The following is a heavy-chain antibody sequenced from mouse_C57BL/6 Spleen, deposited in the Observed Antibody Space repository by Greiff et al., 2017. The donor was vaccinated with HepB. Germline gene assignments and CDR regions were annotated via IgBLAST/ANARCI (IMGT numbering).Heavy chain of an antibody. D-gene: IGHD1-1*01. V-gene: IGHV3-6*01. CDR1: GYSITSGYY. Sequence: DVQLQESGPGLVKPSQSLSLTCSVTGYSITSGYYWNWIRQFPGNKLEWMGYISYDGSNNYNPSLKNRISITRDTSMNQFFLKLNSVTTEDTATYYCAREGITTVVATDWYFDVWGTGTTVTVSS. CDR2: ISYDGSN. CDR3: AREGITTVVATDWYFDV. J-gene: IGHJ1*03.